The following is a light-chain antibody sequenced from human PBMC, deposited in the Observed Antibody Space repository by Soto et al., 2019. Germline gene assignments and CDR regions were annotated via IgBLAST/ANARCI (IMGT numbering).Light chain of an antibody. CDR1: KNDIGVYDF. V-gene: IGLV2-8*01. J-gene: IGLJ1*01. CDR3: KSYAGSNTYV. CDR2: EVV. Sequence: QSVLTQPPSASVSPGQSVTSSCTGTKNDIGVYDFVSWYQHHPGKAPRLIIYEVVQRPSGVPDRFSGSKSGNTASLTVSGLQAADEADYFCKSYAGSNTYVFGRGTKVTV.